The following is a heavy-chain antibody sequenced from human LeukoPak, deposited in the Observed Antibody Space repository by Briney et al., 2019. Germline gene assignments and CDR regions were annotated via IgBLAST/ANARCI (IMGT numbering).Heavy chain of an antibody. D-gene: IGHD4-17*01. CDR3: ARDPATVTSYFDY. CDR2: IQYDGSKK. CDR1: GFRRYG. Sequence: GMSLRLSCAMSGFRRYGMHWVRQGPGKGLEWVAAIQYDGSKKYYADPVKGRFIIFRDDSKNTEDLQMNSLRADDTAVYYCARDPATVTSYFDYWGQGNLVTVSS. V-gene: IGHV3-33*05. J-gene: IGHJ4*02.